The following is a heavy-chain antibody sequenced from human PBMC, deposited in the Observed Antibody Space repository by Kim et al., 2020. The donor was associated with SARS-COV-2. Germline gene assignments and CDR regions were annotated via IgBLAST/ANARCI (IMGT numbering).Heavy chain of an antibody. CDR1: GYTFTSYG. V-gene: IGHV1-18*04. D-gene: IGHD4-17*01. CDR2: ISAYNGNT. J-gene: IGHJ4*02. Sequence: ASLKVSCKASGYTFTSYGISWVRQAPGQGLEWMGWISAYNGNTNYAQKLQGRVTMTTDTSTSTAYMELRSLRSDDTAVYYCATTSNYGDYDYWGQGTLVTVSS. CDR3: ATTSNYGDYDY.